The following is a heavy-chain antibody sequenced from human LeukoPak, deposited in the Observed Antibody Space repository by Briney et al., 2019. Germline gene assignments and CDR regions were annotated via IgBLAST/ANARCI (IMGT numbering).Heavy chain of an antibody. D-gene: IGHD6-13*01. V-gene: IGHV3-9*01. Sequence: GGSLRLSCAASGFTFDDYAMHWVRQAPGKGLEWVSGISWNSGSIGYADSVKGRFTISRDNAKNSLYLQMNSLRAEDTALYYCAKDLGRAEAGSSAPWGQGTLVTVSS. CDR3: AKDLGRAEAGSSAP. CDR1: GFTFDDYA. CDR2: ISWNSGSI. J-gene: IGHJ5*02.